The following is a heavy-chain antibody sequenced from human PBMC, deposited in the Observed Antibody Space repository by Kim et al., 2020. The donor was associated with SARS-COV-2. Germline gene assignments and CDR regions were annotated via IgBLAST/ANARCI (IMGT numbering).Heavy chain of an antibody. J-gene: IGHJ5*02. CDR1: GGSISSSDFY. CDR2: IDYTGNL. CDR3: ARHPHYFHTCGGFDP. Sequence: SETLSLTCTVSGGSISSSDFYWGWIRQPPGKGLEWIGTIDYTGNLYHNPSLKSRLTLSVDTSKNLFSLKLNSVTAADTAIYYCARHPHYFHTCGGFDPWGQGTPVTVSS. V-gene: IGHV4-39*01. D-gene: IGHD3-22*01.